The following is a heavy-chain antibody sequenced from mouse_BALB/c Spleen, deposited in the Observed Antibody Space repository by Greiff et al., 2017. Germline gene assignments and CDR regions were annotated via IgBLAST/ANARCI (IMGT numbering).Heavy chain of an antibody. V-gene: IGHV5-4*02. CDR3: ASLYYGSSYRAMDY. CDR1: GFTFSDYY. Sequence: EVQGVESGGGLVKPGGSLKLSCAASGFTFSDYYMYWVRQTPEKRLEWVATISDGGSYTYYPDSVKGRFTISRDNAKNNLYLQMSSLKSEDTAMYYCASLYYGSSYRAMDYWGQGTSVTVSS. J-gene: IGHJ4*01. D-gene: IGHD1-1*01. CDR2: ISDGGSYT.